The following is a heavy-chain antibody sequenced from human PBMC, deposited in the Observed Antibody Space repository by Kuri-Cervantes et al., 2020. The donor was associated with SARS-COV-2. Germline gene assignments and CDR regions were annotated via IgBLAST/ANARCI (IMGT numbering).Heavy chain of an antibody. D-gene: IGHD1-14*01. Sequence: SETLSLTCTVSGYSISSGYYWSWIRQPAGRGLEWIGRIYTSGSTNYNPSLKSRVTMSVDTSKNQFSLKLSSVTAADTAVYYCARISRTYAFDIWGQGTMVTVSS. V-gene: IGHV4-4*07. CDR2: IYTSGST. J-gene: IGHJ3*02. CDR3: ARISRTYAFDI. CDR1: GYSISSGYY.